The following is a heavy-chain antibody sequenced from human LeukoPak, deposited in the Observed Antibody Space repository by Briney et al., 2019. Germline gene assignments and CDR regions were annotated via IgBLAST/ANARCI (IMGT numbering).Heavy chain of an antibody. CDR2: INPNSGGT. CDR1: VYTFTGYY. J-gene: IGHJ4*02. V-gene: IGHV1-2*02. D-gene: IGHD6-13*01. Sequence: ASVKVSCKASVYTFTGYYMDWVRQPPLQGLEWMGWINPNSGGTNYGQKFQGRVTMNRDTSISTAYMQLSRLRSDDTAVYYCASGSSSESPFDYWGQGTLVTVSS. CDR3: ASGSSSESPFDY.